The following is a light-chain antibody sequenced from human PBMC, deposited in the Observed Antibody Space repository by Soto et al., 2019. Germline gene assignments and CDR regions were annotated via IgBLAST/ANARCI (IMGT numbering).Light chain of an antibody. CDR3: QQYGSSPWT. CDR2: GAS. J-gene: IGKJ1*01. CDR1: QSVSNNY. V-gene: IGKV3-20*01. Sequence: EIVLTQSPGTLSLSPGEIATLSFSASQSVSNNYLAWYQQKPGQAPRLLISGASTRAADFPARFSGSGSGTEFILTISSLQSEDFAVYYCQQYGSSPWTFGQGTKVDIK.